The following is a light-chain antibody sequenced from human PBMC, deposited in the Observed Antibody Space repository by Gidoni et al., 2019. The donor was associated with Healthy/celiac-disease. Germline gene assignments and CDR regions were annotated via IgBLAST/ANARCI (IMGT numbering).Light chain of an antibody. CDR1: QSVSSY. V-gene: IGKV3-11*01. J-gene: IGKJ3*01. Sequence: EIVLTKSPATLSLSPGERATLSGRASQSVSSYLTWYQQKPGQAPRLLIYDASNRATGIPARFSGSGSGTDFTLTISSLEPEDFAVYYCQQRSNWVTFGPGTKVDIK. CDR2: DAS. CDR3: QQRSNWVT.